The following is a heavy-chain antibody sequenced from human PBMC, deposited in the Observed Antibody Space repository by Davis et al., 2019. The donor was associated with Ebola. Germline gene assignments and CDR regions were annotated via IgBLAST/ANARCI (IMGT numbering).Heavy chain of an antibody. D-gene: IGHD2-15*01. CDR3: ARGYGPKCRGGTCVNDS. CDR1: GYTFTGYY. J-gene: IGHJ4*02. CDR2: INPNSGGT. V-gene: IGHV1-2*04. Sequence: AASVKVSCKASGYTFTGYYMHWVRQAPGQGLEWMGWINPNSGGTNYAQKFQGWVTMTRDTSISTAYMELSRLRSDDTAVYYCARGYGPKCRGGTCVNDSWGQGTLVTVSS.